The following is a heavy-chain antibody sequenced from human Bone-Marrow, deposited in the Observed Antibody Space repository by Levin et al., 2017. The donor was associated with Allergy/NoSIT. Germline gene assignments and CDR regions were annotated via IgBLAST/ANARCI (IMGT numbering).Heavy chain of an antibody. CDR2: IYYSGST. Sequence: LSQTLSLTCTVSGGSISSSSYYWGWIRQPPGKGLEWIGSIYYSGSTYYNPSLKSRVTISVDTSKNQFSLKLSSVTAADTAVYYCARQVTIFGVVITDYYFDYWGQGTLVTVSS. V-gene: IGHV4-39*01. CDR3: ARQVTIFGVVITDYYFDY. CDR1: GGSISSSSYY. D-gene: IGHD3-3*01. J-gene: IGHJ4*02.